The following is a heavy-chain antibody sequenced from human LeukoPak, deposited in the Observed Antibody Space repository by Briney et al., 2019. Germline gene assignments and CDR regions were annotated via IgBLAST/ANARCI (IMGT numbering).Heavy chain of an antibody. CDR2: NYSGGST. Sequence: QAGGSLRLSCAASEFTVSSNYMSWVRQAPGKGLEWVSTNYSGGSTYYADSVKGRFTISRDNSKNTLYLQMNSLRAEDTAVYYCAAGGSGSWPAFDYWGQGTLVTVSS. V-gene: IGHV3-53*01. CDR1: EFTVSSNY. J-gene: IGHJ4*02. D-gene: IGHD3-10*01. CDR3: AAGGSGSWPAFDY.